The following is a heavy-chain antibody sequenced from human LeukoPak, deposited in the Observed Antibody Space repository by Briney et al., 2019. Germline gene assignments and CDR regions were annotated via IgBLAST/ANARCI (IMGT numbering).Heavy chain of an antibody. D-gene: IGHD7-27*01. V-gene: IGHV6-1*01. CDR2: TYYRSKWYN. J-gene: IGHJ4*02. CDR1: GDSVSSNSAA. CDR3: ARAPLGLALDY. Sequence: QTLSLTCAISGDSVSSNSAAWNWITQSPSRDLEWLGRTYYRSKWYNDYAVSVQSRITINPATSKNQFSLQLNSVTPEDTAVYYCARAPLGLALDYWGQGTLVTVSS.